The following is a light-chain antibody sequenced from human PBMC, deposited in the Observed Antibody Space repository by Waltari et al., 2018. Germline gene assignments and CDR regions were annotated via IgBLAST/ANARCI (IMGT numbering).Light chain of an antibody. J-gene: IGKJ4*01. CDR1: QSVSSNY. V-gene: IGKV3-20*01. CDR3: QQYGSSPLT. Sequence: RATLSGRASQSVSSNYLGWYQQKPGQPPRLLIYGASSRATGIPDRFSGSGSGTDFTLTISRLEPEDFAVYYCQQYGSSPLTFGGGTKVEIK. CDR2: GAS.